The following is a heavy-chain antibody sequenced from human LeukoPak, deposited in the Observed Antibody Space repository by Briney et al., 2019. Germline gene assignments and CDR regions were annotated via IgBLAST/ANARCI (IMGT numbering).Heavy chain of an antibody. CDR2: ISGSGDST. D-gene: IGHD1-26*01. V-gene: IGHV3-23*01. CDR3: AKGGRVGTAGDAFDI. CDR1: KFAFSSYA. J-gene: IGHJ3*02. Sequence: GGSLRLSCAASKFAFSSYAMTWVHQAPGKGLEWVSTISGSGDSTYYADSVKGRFTISRDNSKNTLYLQMNSLRAEDAALYYCAKGGRVGTAGDAFDIWGQGTMVSVSS.